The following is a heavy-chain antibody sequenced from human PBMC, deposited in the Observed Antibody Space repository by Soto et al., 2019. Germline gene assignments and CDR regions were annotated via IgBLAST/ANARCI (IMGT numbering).Heavy chain of an antibody. D-gene: IGHD3-10*01. Sequence: EVQLVESGGGLVQPGGSLRLSCAASGFTFSSSWMNWVRQAPGRGLEWGVNIKQGGNERHYVYSVKGRFTISRDNAKKSLHLQMNTLRAEDTAVYYCARDSGAVPLDYWGQGTLVTVSS. CDR3: ARDSGAVPLDY. CDR1: GFTFSSSW. V-gene: IGHV3-7*03. CDR2: IKQGGNER. J-gene: IGHJ4*02.